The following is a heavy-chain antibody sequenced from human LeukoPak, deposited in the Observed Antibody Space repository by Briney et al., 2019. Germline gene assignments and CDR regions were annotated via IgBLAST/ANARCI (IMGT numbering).Heavy chain of an antibody. Sequence: PGGSLRLSCKGSGYSFTSYWISWVRQMPGKGLEWMGRVDPSDSYTNYSPSFQGHVSISADKSISTAYLQWRSLKASDTAMYYCARQPEGTWFDPWGQGTLVTVSS. CDR3: ARQPEGTWFDP. CDR2: VDPSDSYT. J-gene: IGHJ5*02. V-gene: IGHV5-10-1*01. D-gene: IGHD1-1*01. CDR1: GYSFTSYW.